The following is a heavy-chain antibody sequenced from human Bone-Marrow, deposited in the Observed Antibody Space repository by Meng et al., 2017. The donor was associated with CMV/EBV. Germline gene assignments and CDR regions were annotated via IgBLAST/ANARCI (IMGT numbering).Heavy chain of an antibody. V-gene: IGHV6-1*01. CDR3: AKDRGAIAVAGTGFDY. CDR1: GDSVSSNSAA. J-gene: IGHJ4*02. CDR2: TYYRSKWYS. D-gene: IGHD6-19*01. Sequence: SETLSLTCAISGDSVSSNSAAWNWIRQSPSRGLEWLGRTYYRSKWYSDYAVSVKSRISINVDTSKNQFSLQLNSVTPEDTAVYYCAKDRGAIAVAGTGFDYWGQGTLVTVSS.